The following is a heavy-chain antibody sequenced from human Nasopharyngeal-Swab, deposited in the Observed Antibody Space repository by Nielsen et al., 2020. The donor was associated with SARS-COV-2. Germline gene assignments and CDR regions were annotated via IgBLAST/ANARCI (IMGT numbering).Heavy chain of an antibody. CDR2: INWNGGST. CDR3: ARAYSGSYGYNYYGMDV. Sequence: AGSLRLSCAASGFTFDDYGMSWVRQAPGKWLELVSGINWNGGSTGYADSVKGRFTISRDNAKNSLYLQMNSLRAEDTALYHCARAYSGSYGYNYYGMDVWGQGTTVTVSS. D-gene: IGHD1-26*01. V-gene: IGHV3-20*01. CDR1: GFTFDDYG. J-gene: IGHJ6*02.